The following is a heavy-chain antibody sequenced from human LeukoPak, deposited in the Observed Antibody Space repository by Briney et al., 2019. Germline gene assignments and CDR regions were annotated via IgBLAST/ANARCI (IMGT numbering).Heavy chain of an antibody. CDR1: GFTFSDYY. J-gene: IGHJ4*02. Sequence: GGSLRLSCAASGFTFSDYYMSWIRQAPGKGLEWVSYISSSGSTIYYADSVKGRLTISRDNAKNSLYLQMNSLRAEDTAVYYCARAITFGGVIVIVEYFDYWGQGTLVTVSS. D-gene: IGHD3-16*02. V-gene: IGHV3-11*01. CDR2: ISSSGSTI. CDR3: ARAITFGGVIVIVEYFDY.